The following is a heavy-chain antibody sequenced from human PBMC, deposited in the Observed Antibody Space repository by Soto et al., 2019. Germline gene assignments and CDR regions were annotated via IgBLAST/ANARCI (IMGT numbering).Heavy chain of an antibody. Sequence: SETLSLTCSVSGGSISSSRYYWNWIRQSPGKGLEWIGSVYYSGTTYYNPSLKRRVTISVDTSKNRISLNLSSVTAADTAVYFCARHIWSPNDLLDIWGQGTMVTVSS. CDR2: VYYSGTT. J-gene: IGHJ3*02. D-gene: IGHD2-8*02. CDR1: GGSISSSRYY. CDR3: ARHIWSPNDLLDI. V-gene: IGHV4-39*01.